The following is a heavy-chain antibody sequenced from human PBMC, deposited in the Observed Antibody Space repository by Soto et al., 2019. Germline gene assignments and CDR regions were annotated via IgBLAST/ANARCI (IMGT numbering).Heavy chain of an antibody. V-gene: IGHV3-23*01. D-gene: IGHD3-10*01. CDR2: VTGGGHTT. CDR3: ASSSGDLDVYGMDI. J-gene: IGHJ6*02. CDR1: GFTFSRYT. Sequence: EAQLLESGGGLVQPGGSLRLSCAASGFTFSRYTMSWVRQAPGKGLEWVSTVTGGGHTTYNADSVNGGFTISRDNSKNTLYLQMNNLRAEDTAIYYCASSSGDLDVYGMDIWGPGTTVTVSS.